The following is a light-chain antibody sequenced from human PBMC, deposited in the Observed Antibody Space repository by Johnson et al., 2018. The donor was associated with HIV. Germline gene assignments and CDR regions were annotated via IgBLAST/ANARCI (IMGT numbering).Light chain of an antibody. CDR1: SSNIANNY. Sequence: QSFLTQPPSVSAAPGHQVTISCSGSSSNIANNYVSWYQQFPGTAPKLLIYENNKRPSGISDRFSGSKSGTSATLGITGLQTGDEADFYCGTWDTSLSVYVFGTGTKVTVL. V-gene: IGLV1-51*02. J-gene: IGLJ1*01. CDR3: GTWDTSLSVYV. CDR2: ENN.